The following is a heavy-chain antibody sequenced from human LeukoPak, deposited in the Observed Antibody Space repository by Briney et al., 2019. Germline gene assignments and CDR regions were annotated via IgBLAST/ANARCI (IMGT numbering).Heavy chain of an antibody. Sequence: GGSLRLSCAASGFTFSSYEMNWVRQAPGKGLEWVSYISSSGSTIYYADSVKGRFTISRDNAKNSLYLQMNSLRAEDTAVYYCAREPAYYDILTGYYNYGMDVWGKGTTVTVSS. CDR1: GFTFSSYE. D-gene: IGHD3-9*01. J-gene: IGHJ6*04. V-gene: IGHV3-48*03. CDR3: AREPAYYDILTGYYNYGMDV. CDR2: ISSSGSTI.